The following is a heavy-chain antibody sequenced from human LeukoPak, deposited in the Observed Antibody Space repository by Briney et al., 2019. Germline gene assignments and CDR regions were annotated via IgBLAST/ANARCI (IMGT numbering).Heavy chain of an antibody. CDR2: MNPNSGNT. D-gene: IGHD3-10*01. Sequence: ASVKVSCKASGYTFTSYDFNWVRQATGQGLEWMGWMNPNSGNTGYAQKFQGRVTMTRDTATSTAYMELSSLRSEDTAVYYCARREYGSGSYHLVYWGQGTLVTVSS. CDR1: GYTFTSYD. V-gene: IGHV1-8*01. CDR3: ARREYGSGSYHLVY. J-gene: IGHJ4*02.